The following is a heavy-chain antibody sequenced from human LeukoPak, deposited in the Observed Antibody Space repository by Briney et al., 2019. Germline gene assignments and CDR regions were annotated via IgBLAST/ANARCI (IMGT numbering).Heavy chain of an antibody. CDR1: RFTFSTYW. D-gene: IGHD1-26*01. CDR2: INSDGSST. V-gene: IGHV3-74*01. Sequence: GGSLRLSCAASRFTFSTYWMHWVRQAPGKGLVWVSRINSDGSSTDYADSVKGRFIISRDDSKDTLYLQMNRLRAEDTAVYYCARVNSGLDAFDIWGQGTMVTVSS. J-gene: IGHJ3*02. CDR3: ARVNSGLDAFDI.